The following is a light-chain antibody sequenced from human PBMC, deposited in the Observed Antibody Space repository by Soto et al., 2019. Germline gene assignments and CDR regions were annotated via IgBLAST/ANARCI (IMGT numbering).Light chain of an antibody. CDR1: QDISTS. CDR3: QHLRTYPFS. Sequence: DIQLTHSPSFLSASLGDRVTVSCRASQDISTSLAWFQQKAGKVPQLLVYPASTLQDGVPSRFSGSGSGTYFTLTINNLQAEDFATYYCQHLRTYPFSFGQGTKLDIK. CDR2: PAS. V-gene: IGKV1-9*01. J-gene: IGKJ2*03.